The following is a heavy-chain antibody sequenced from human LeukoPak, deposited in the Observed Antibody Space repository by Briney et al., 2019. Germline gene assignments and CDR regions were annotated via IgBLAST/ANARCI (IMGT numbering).Heavy chain of an antibody. V-gene: IGHV3-30-3*01. CDR2: ISYDGSNK. J-gene: IGHJ3*02. Sequence: PGGSLRLSCAASGFTFSSYAMHWVRQAPGKGLEWVAVISYDGSNKYYADSVKGRFTISRDNSKNTLYLQMNSLRAEDTAVYYCARVTAPEGYSDYPVDAFDIWGQGTMVTVSS. D-gene: IGHD4-11*01. CDR1: GFTFSSYA. CDR3: ARVTAPEGYSDYPVDAFDI.